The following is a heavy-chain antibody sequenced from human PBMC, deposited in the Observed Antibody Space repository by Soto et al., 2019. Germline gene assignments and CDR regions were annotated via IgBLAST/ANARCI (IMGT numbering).Heavy chain of an antibody. J-gene: IGHJ4*02. D-gene: IGHD5-18*01. CDR3: ARYVEMDTSRYYFDY. CDR1: GGSISSYY. V-gene: IGHV4-59*01. Sequence: SETLSLTCTVSGGSISSYYWSWIRQPPGKGLEWIGYIYYSGSTNYNPSPKSRVTISVDTSKNQFSLKLSSVTAADTAVYYCARYVEMDTSRYYFDYWGQGTLVTVSS. CDR2: IYYSGST.